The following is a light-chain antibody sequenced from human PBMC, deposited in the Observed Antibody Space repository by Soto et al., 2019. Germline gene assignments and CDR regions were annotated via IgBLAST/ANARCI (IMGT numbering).Light chain of an antibody. CDR1: QSVRSW. CDR3: QQYNSFSLT. Sequence: DIQMTQSPSTLSASVGDRVTITCRASQSVRSWLAWYQQKPGKAPKVLIYDASSLNIGVPSRFSGSGSETDFTLTISSLQPEDFAIYDCQQYNSFSLTFGGGTKVAIK. V-gene: IGKV1-5*01. J-gene: IGKJ4*01. CDR2: DAS.